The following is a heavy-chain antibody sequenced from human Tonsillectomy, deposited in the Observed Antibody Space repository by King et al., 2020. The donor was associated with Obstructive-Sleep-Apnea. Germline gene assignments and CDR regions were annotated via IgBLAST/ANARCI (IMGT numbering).Heavy chain of an antibody. CDR1: GYSISSGYY. CDR2: IYHSGRT. J-gene: IGHJ4*02. V-gene: IGHV4-38-2*02. CDR3: ARRTYYYDSSGYSEFSPFVY. D-gene: IGHD3-22*01. Sequence: VQLQESGPGLVKPSETLSLTCTVSGYSISSGYYWGWIRQPPGKGLEWIGSIYHSGRTYYNPSLKSRVTISVDTSKNQFSLKLSSVTAADTAVYYCARRTYYYDSSGYSEFSPFVYWGQGTLVTVSS.